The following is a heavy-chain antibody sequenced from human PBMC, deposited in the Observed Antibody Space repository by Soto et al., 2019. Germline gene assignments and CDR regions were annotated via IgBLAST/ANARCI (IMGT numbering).Heavy chain of an antibody. CDR3: ARGGIAARPGDFDY. D-gene: IGHD6-6*01. V-gene: IGHV4-34*01. CDR2: INHSGST. CDR1: GGSFSGYY. J-gene: IGHJ4*02. Sequence: QVQLQQWGAGLLKPSETLSLTCAVYGGSFSGYYWSWIRQPPGKGLEWIGEINHSGSTNYNPSLKSRLPISVDTSKNQFSLKLSSVTAADTAVYYCARGGIAARPGDFDYWGQGTLVTVSS.